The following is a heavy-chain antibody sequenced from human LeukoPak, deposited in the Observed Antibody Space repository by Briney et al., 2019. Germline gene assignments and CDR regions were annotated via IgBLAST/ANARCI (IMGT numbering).Heavy chain of an antibody. J-gene: IGHJ4*02. CDR3: ARGLLRGVLRYAHQFDY. D-gene: IGHD3-9*01. V-gene: IGHV4-34*01. Sequence: PSETLSLTCAVYGGSFSGYYWSWIRQPPGKGLEWIGEINHSGSTNYNPSLKSRVTISVDTSKNQFSLKLSSVTAADTAVYYCARGLLRGVLRYAHQFDYWGQGTLVTVSS. CDR1: GGSFSGYY. CDR2: INHSGST.